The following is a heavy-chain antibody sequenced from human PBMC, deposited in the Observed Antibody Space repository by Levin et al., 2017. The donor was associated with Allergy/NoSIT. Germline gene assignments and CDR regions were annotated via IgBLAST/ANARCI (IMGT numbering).Heavy chain of an antibody. CDR2: IWYDGSNK. CDR1: GFTFSSYG. D-gene: IGHD3-10*01. J-gene: IGHJ4*02. Sequence: GESLKISCAASGFTFSSYGMHWVRQAPGKGLEWVAVIWYDGSNKYYADSVKGRFTISRDNSKNTLYLQMNSLRAEDTAVYYCARDRVTMVRGVIKGYYFDYWGQGTLVTVSS. V-gene: IGHV3-33*01. CDR3: ARDRVTMVRGVIKGYYFDY.